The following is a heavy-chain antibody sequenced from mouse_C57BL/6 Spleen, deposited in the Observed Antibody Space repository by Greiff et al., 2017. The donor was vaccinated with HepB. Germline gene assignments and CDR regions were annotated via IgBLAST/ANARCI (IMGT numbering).Heavy chain of an antibody. V-gene: IGHV5-12*01. Sequence: EVKLVESGGGLVQPGGSLKLSCAASGFTFSDYYMYWVRQTPEKRLEWVAYISNGGGSTYYPDTVKGRFTISRDNAKNTLYLQMSRLKSEDTAMYYCARHNYGNYDGFAYWGQGTLVTVSA. CDR1: GFTFSDYY. D-gene: IGHD2-1*01. CDR3: ARHNYGNYDGFAY. CDR2: ISNGGGST. J-gene: IGHJ3*01.